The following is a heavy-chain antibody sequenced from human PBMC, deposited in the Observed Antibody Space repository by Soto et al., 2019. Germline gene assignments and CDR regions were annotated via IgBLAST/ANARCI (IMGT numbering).Heavy chain of an antibody. CDR2: ISGSGGST. V-gene: IGHV3-23*01. Sequence: EVQLLESGGDLVQSGESLRLSCAASGFTFSSYAMSWVRQAPGKGLEWVSGISGSGGSTYYADSVKGRFTISRDNSKNTLYLQMNRLRAEDTAVYYCAKDATARPFYAPRSFDYWGQGTLVTVSS. CDR1: GFTFSSYA. CDR3: AKDATARPFYAPRSFDY. D-gene: IGHD5-18*01. J-gene: IGHJ4*02.